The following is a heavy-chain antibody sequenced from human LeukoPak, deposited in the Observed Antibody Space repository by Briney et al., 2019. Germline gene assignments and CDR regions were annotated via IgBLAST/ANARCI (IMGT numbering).Heavy chain of an antibody. Sequence: GGSLRLSCAASRFTFSSYAMSWVRQALGKGLEWVSAISGSGGSTYYADSVKGRFTISRDNSKNTLYLQMNSLRAEDTAVYYCAKISLVYLDVLDYWGQGTLVTVSS. V-gene: IGHV3-23*01. CDR1: RFTFSSYA. CDR2: ISGSGGST. D-gene: IGHD3-9*01. J-gene: IGHJ4*02. CDR3: AKISLVYLDVLDY.